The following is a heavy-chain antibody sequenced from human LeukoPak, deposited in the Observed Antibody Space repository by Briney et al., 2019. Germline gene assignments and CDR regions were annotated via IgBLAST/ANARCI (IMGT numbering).Heavy chain of an antibody. CDR2: IYYSGST. CDR1: GGSISSYY. Sequence: SETLSLTCTVSGGSISSYYWSWIRQPPGKGLEWIGYIYYSGSTNYNPSLKSRVTTSVDTSKNQFSLKLSSVTAADTAVYYCARVISPYYYYGMDVWGQGTTVTVSS. CDR3: ARVISPYYYYGMDV. J-gene: IGHJ6*02. V-gene: IGHV4-59*01.